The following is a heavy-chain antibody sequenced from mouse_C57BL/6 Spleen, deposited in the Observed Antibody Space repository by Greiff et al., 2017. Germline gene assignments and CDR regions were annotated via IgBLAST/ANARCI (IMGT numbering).Heavy chain of an antibody. J-gene: IGHJ3*01. V-gene: IGHV1-55*01. Sequence: VQLQQSGAELVKPGASVKMSCKASGYTFTSYWITWVKQRPGQGLEWIGDIYPGSGSTNYNEKFKSKATLTVDTSSSTAYMQLSSLTSEDSAVYYCARARGNDGYPAWFAYWGQGTLVTVSA. D-gene: IGHD2-3*01. CDR3: ARARGNDGYPAWFAY. CDR1: GYTFTSYW. CDR2: IYPGSGST.